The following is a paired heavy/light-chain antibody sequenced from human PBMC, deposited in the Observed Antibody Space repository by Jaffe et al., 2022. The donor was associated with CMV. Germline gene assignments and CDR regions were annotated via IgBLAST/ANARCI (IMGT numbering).Light chain of an antibody. J-gene: IGLJ3*02. CDR1: TGAVTSGYY. CDR2: STS. V-gene: IGLV7-43*01. Sequence: QTVVTQEPSLTVSPGGTVTLTCASSTGAVTSGYYPNWFQQKPGQAPRALIYSTSNKHSWTPARFSGSLLGGKAALTLSGVQPEDEAEYYCLLYYGGARVFGGGTKLTVL. CDR3: LLYYGGARV.
Heavy chain of an antibody. J-gene: IGHJ6*03. Sequence: EVQLVETGGGLIQPGGSLRLSCAASGFTVSSNYMSWVRQAPGKGLEWVSVIYSGGSTYYADSVKGRFTISRDNSKNTLYLQMNSLRAEDTAVYYCARDFPLLSPSVTTSMDVWGKGTTVTVSS. V-gene: IGHV3-53*02. CDR1: GFTVSSNY. D-gene: IGHD4-17*01. CDR2: IYSGGST. CDR3: ARDFPLLSPSVTTSMDV.